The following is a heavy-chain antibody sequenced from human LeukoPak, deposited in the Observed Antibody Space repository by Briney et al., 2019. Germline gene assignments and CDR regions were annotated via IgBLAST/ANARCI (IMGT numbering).Heavy chain of an antibody. CDR1: GFTFRNYA. CDR2: IRYDGSSE. D-gene: IGHD6-6*01. Sequence: GGSLRLSCAASGFTFRNYAMHWVRQAPGKGLEWVAYIRYDGSSEYLDSVKGRFTISRDNSKNTLYLQMTSLKPEDTAVYYCANLARPLDYWGQGALVTVSS. CDR3: ANLARPLDY. J-gene: IGHJ4*02. V-gene: IGHV3-30*02.